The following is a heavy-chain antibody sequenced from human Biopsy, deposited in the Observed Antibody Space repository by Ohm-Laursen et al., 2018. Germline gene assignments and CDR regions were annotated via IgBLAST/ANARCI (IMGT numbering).Heavy chain of an antibody. D-gene: IGHD1-14*01. CDR3: VKQWGGYNFDS. V-gene: IGHV3-23*01. Sequence: GSLRLSCAALGFTFHTYAMNWVRQALGKGLEWVAHIDVSDYNTYYADSVRGRFTISRDNSKQMVHLEINSLTADDTAVYYCVKQWGGYNFDSWGQGTLVTVSS. CDR1: GFTFHTYA. J-gene: IGHJ5*01. CDR2: IDVSDYNT.